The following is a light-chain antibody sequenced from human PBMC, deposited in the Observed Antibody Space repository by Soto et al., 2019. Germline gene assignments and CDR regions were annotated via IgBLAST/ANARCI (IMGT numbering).Light chain of an antibody. CDR2: EVS. V-gene: IGLV2-8*01. J-gene: IGLJ1*01. CDR1: SSDVGAYNY. CDR3: SSYAGSNNYV. Sequence: QSALTQPPSASGSPGQSVTISCTGTSSDVGAYNYLSWYQQHPGKAPKLMIYEVSKRPSGVPDRFSGSKSGNTASLTVSGLQAEDEADYYCSSYAGSNNYVCGTGTKLTVL.